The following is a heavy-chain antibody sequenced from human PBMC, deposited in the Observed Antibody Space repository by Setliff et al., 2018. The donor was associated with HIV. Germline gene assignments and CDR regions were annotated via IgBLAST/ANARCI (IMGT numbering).Heavy chain of an antibody. J-gene: IGHJ4*02. V-gene: IGHV4-59*01. CDR1: GASIRSFH. D-gene: IGHD3-22*01. CDR2: ISHRGST. CDR3: AREVDYYDSSRYLLLYYFDS. Sequence: PSETLSLTCTVSGASIRSFHWSWIRQPPGKGLEWIGYISHRGSTDYNPSLKSRVTISIDTSRNLFSLRLSSVTAADTAVYYCAREVDYYDSSRYLLLYYFDSWGQGSLVTVSS.